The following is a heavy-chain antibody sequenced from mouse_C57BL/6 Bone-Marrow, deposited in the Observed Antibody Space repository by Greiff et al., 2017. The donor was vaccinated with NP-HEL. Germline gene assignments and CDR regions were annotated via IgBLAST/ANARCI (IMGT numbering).Heavy chain of an antibody. CDR1: GYTFTSYW. V-gene: IGHV1-52*01. CDR3: ARYDYRSTDWYFDV. J-gene: IGHJ1*03. CDR2: IDPSDSET. D-gene: IGHD2-4*01. Sequence: VQLQQPGAELVRPGSSVKLSCKASGYTFTSYWMHWVKQRPIQGLEWIGNIDPSDSETHYNQKFKDKATLTVDKSSSTAYMQLSSLTSEDSAVYYCARYDYRSTDWYFDVWGTGTTVTVSS.